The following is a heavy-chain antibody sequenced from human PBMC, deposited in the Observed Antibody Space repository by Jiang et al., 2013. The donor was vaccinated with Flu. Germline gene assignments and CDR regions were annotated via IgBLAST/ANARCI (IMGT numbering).Heavy chain of an antibody. Sequence: EVKKPGASVKVSCKASGYTFTSYAMHWVRQAPGQRLEWMGWINAGNGNTKYSQKFQGRVTITRDTSASTAYMELSSLRSEDTAVYYCASSGGNWNDAYYYYYGMDVWGKGTTVTVSS. J-gene: IGHJ6*04. V-gene: IGHV1-3*01. CDR2: INAGNGNT. CDR1: GYTFTSYA. CDR3: ASSGGNWNDAYYYYYGMDV. D-gene: IGHD1-20*01.